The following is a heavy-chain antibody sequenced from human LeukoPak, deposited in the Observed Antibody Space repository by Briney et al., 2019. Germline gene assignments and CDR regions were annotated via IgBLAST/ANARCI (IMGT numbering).Heavy chain of an antibody. V-gene: IGHV4-61*02. CDR2: IYTSGST. Sequence: SETLSLTCTVSGGSISSGSYYWSWIRQPAGKGLEWIGRIYTSGSTNYNPSLKSRVTISVDTSKNQFSLKLSSVTAADTAVYYCVRDHYDILTGQRGFDPWGQGTLVTVSS. CDR3: VRDHYDILTGQRGFDP. CDR1: GGSISSGSYY. J-gene: IGHJ5*02. D-gene: IGHD3-9*01.